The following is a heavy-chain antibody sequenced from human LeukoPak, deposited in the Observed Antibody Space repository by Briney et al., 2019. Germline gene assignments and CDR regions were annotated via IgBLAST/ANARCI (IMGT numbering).Heavy chain of an antibody. J-gene: IGHJ4*02. CDR3: AKSANYYDSSGYYFDY. Sequence: GGSLRLSCAASGLTFSSYAMSWVRQAPGKGLEWVSAISGSGGSTYYADSVKGRFTISRDNSKNTLYLQMNSLRAEDTAVYYCAKSANYYDSSGYYFDYWGQGTLVTVSS. CDR2: ISGSGGST. V-gene: IGHV3-23*01. D-gene: IGHD3-22*01. CDR1: GLTFSSYA.